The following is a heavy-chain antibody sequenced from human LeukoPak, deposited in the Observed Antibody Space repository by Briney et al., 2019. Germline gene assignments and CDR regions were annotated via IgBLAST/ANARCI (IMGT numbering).Heavy chain of an antibody. Sequence: GGSLRLSCAASGFTFTNYAMHWVRQTPGKGLEWVALISSDGSKNIYADPVKGRFTVSRDNSKNTLYQQMNSLRAEDTAVYYCVKGLVQTTMSYSVDYWGQGALVTVSS. CDR1: GFTFTNYA. D-gene: IGHD1-1*01. CDR3: VKGLVQTTMSYSVDY. J-gene: IGHJ4*02. CDR2: ISSDGSKN. V-gene: IGHV3-30*18.